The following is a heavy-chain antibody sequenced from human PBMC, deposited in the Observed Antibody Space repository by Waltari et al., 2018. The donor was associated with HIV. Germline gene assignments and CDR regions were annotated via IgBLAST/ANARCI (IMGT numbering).Heavy chain of an antibody. V-gene: IGHV6-1*01. CDR2: TYYRSRWSN. Sequence: QVQLQQSGPGLVKPSQTLSLTCSISGDSVSSNSATWNWIRQSPSRGLEWLGRTYYRSRWSNDYAVSVESRIIINPDTSKNRFSLQLNSVTPEDTAVYFCARSSSDRYYYNTMDVWGQGTRVTVSS. D-gene: IGHD3-16*02. CDR3: ARSSSDRYYYNTMDV. CDR1: GDSVSSNSAT. J-gene: IGHJ6*02.